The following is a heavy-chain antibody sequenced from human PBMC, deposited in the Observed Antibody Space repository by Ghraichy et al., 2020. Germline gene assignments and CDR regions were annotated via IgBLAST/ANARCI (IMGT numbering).Heavy chain of an antibody. CDR1: GGTFSSYA. V-gene: IGHV1-69*13. CDR2: IIPIFGTA. J-gene: IGHJ5*02. CDR3: ATTEGFSVAGTPNWFDP. Sequence: SVKVSCKASGGTFSSYAISWVRQAPGQGLEWMGGIIPIFGTANYAQKFQGRVTITADESTSTAYMELSSLRSEDTAVYYCATTEGFSVAGTPNWFDPWGQGTLVTVSS. D-gene: IGHD6-19*01.